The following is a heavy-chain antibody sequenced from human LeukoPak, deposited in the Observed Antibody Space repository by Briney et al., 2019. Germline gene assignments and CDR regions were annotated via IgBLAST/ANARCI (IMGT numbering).Heavy chain of an antibody. V-gene: IGHV3-48*01. CDR2: ISSSSSNT. Sequence: GGSLRLSCAASGFTFSSYGMSWVRQAPGKGLEWVAYISSSSSNTYYADSVEGRFTISRDNAKNSLYLQMNSLRAEDTAVYYCARVNRMVPGYCSGGTCPGDYWGQGTLVTVSS. CDR1: GFTFSSYG. D-gene: IGHD2-15*01. J-gene: IGHJ4*02. CDR3: ARVNRMVPGYCSGGTCPGDY.